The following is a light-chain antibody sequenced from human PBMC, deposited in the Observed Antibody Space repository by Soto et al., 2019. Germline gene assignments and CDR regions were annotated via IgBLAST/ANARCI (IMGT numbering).Light chain of an antibody. J-gene: IGLJ1*01. CDR3: ATWDDSLSGFV. CDR1: SSNIGSNS. V-gene: IGLV1-47*01. CDR2: RNN. Sequence: QSVLTQAPSVSGTPGQRVTISCSGSSSNIGSNSVYWYQHLTGTAPKLLIYRNNQRPSGVPDRISGSKSDTSASLAISGLRSEDDADYYCATWDDSLSGFVFGTGTKLTVL.